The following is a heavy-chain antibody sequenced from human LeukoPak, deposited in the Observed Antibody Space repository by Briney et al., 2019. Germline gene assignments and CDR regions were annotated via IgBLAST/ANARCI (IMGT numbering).Heavy chain of an antibody. CDR1: GVSFSGHY. D-gene: IGHD3-10*01. CDR2: IGQSGST. Sequence: PSETLSLTCAVYGVSFSGHYWSWIRQPPGEGLEWIGEIGQSGSTNYNPSLESRVTISIDTSKNQFSLTVRSVTAADAAFYYCARTGEKRISGSGSYYRGRPIDYWGQGTLVTVSS. J-gene: IGHJ4*02. CDR3: ARTGEKRISGSGSYYRGRPIDY. V-gene: IGHV4-34*01.